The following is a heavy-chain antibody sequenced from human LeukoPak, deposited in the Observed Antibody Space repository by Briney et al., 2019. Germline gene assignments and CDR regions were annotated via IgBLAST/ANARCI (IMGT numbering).Heavy chain of an antibody. D-gene: IGHD6-19*01. Sequence: ASVKVSCKASGYTFTGYYMHWVRQAPGQRLEWMGWINPNSGGTNYAQKFQGRVTMTRDTSISTAYMELSRLRSDDTAVYYCARVRWGRGSSGWFNYWGQGTLVTVSS. CDR3: ARVRWGRGSSGWFNY. CDR1: GYTFTGYY. CDR2: INPNSGGT. J-gene: IGHJ4*02. V-gene: IGHV1-2*02.